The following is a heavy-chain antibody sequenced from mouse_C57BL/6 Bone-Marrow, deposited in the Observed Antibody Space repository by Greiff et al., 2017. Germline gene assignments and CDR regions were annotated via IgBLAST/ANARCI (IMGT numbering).Heavy chain of an antibody. D-gene: IGHD1-1*01. Sequence: QVQLQQPGAELVQPGASVKLSCKASGYTFTSYWMHWVKQRPGRGLEWIGRIDPNSGGTKYNEKFKSKATLTVDKPSSPAYMQLSSLTSEDSAVYYCARGPYGSSYYAMDYWGQGTSVTVSS. CDR2: IDPNSGGT. J-gene: IGHJ4*01. CDR3: ARGPYGSSYYAMDY. V-gene: IGHV1-72*01. CDR1: GYTFTSYW.